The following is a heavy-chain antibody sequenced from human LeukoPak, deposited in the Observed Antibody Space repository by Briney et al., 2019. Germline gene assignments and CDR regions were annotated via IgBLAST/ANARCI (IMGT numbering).Heavy chain of an antibody. D-gene: IGHD4-17*01. Sequence: GGSLRLSCAASGFTFSSYAMSWVRQAPGKGLEWVSAISGSGGSTHYADSVKGRFTISRDNSKNTLYLQMNSLRADDTAVYYCAKGRAKATVTAGDHRGQGTLATVSS. CDR3: AKGRAKATVTAGDH. V-gene: IGHV3-23*01. J-gene: IGHJ4*02. CDR1: GFTFSSYA. CDR2: ISGSGGST.